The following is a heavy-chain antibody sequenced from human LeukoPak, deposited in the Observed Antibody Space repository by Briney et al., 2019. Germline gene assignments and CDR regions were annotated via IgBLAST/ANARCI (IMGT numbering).Heavy chain of an antibody. Sequence: GGSLRLSCAAYGFTFSSNWMHWVRQTPGKGLVWVSRISADGSDTSYADSVKGRFTISRDNAKNTLYLQLNSLRAEDTAVYYCAKDACGGNCYYSMDVWGKGTTVTVSS. V-gene: IGHV3-74*01. J-gene: IGHJ6*03. CDR2: ISADGSDT. CDR1: GFTFSSNW. CDR3: AKDACGGNCYYSMDV.